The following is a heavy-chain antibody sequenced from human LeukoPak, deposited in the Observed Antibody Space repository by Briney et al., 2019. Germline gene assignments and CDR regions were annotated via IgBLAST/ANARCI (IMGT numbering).Heavy chain of an antibody. V-gene: IGHV4-4*07. Sequence: SETLSLTCTVSGVSISSYYWSWIRQPAGKGLEWIGRIYTSGSTNYNPSLKSRVTMSVDTSKNQFSLKLSSVTAADTAVYYCAREVPYSSSWYEDYWGQGTLVTVSS. D-gene: IGHD6-13*01. CDR1: GVSISSYY. J-gene: IGHJ4*02. CDR2: IYTSGST. CDR3: AREVPYSSSWYEDY.